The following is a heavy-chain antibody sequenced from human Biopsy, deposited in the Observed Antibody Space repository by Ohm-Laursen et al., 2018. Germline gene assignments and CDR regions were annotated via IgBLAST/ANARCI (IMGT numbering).Heavy chain of an antibody. CDR1: GDSISSYY. CDR3: ARGMRSSGWPYFDS. D-gene: IGHD6-19*01. J-gene: IGHJ4*02. V-gene: IGHV4-59*01. Sequence: PGTLSLTCTVSGDSISSYYWSWIRQPPGKGLQWIGYVYHTGSTDYNPSLQSRVTMSVDMPKNQFSLKLSSVTAADTAIYYCARGMRSSGWPYFDSWGQGTLVTVSS. CDR2: VYHTGST.